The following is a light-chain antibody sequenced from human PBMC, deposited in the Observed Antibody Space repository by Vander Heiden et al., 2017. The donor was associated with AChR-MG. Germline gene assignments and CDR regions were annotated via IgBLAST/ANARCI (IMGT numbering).Light chain of an antibody. Sequence: DIQMTQSPSSLSASVGDRVTITCRASQSISTNLNWYQHKPGKAPKLLMFTALIWKSGTPSRFSGEGSATDFTLTIASLKPEDVATYYCQQSFTTPQTFGPGTKVEIK. CDR2: TAL. J-gene: IGKJ3*01. CDR3: QQSFTTPQT. V-gene: IGKV1-39*01. CDR1: QSISTN.